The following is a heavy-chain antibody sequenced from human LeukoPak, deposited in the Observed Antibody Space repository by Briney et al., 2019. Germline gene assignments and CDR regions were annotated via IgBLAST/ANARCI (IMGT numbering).Heavy chain of an antibody. CDR1: GFTFSSYA. CDR3: AKAGSFGWFNYFDY. J-gene: IGHJ4*02. CDR2: ISGSGGST. D-gene: IGHD6-19*01. V-gene: IGHV3-23*01. Sequence: GGSLRLSCVASGFTFSSYAMSWVRQAPGKGLEWVSVISGSGGSTYYADSVKGRFTISRDNSKNTLYLQMNSLRAEDTAVYYCAKAGSFGWFNYFDYWGQGTLVTVSS.